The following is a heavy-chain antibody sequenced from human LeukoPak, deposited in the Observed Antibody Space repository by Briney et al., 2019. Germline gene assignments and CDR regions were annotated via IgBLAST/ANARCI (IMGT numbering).Heavy chain of an antibody. CDR3: ARGRVGPYPGTYY. V-gene: IGHV3-66*01. D-gene: IGHD1-26*01. Sequence: GGSLRLSCAASGFTVSSNYMSWVRQAPGKGLEWVSVIYSGGSTYYADSVKDRFTISRDNSKNTLYLQMNSLRAEDAAVYYCARGRVGPYPGTYYWGQGTLVTVSS. CDR1: GFTVSSNY. J-gene: IGHJ4*02. CDR2: IYSGGST.